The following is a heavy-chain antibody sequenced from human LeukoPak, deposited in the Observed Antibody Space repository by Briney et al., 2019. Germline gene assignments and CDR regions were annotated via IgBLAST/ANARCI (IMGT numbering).Heavy chain of an antibody. Sequence: GGSLRLSCAASGFAFNSLGMRGVRRAPDKGVEWVAVISHDGTNKNYADPVKGRFTVSRDNSKNTLYLQMNNLRTDDTAVYYCVNADSGYYHWGQGTLVTVSS. CDR2: ISHDGTNK. D-gene: IGHD3-22*01. V-gene: IGHV3-30*18. CDR1: GFAFNSLG. J-gene: IGHJ5*02. CDR3: VNADSGYYH.